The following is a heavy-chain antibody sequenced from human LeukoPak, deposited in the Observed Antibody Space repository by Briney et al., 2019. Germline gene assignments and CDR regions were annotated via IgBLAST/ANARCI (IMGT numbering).Heavy chain of an antibody. V-gene: IGHV3-7*01. Sequence: GGSLRLSCAASGFTFSSYAMSWVRQAPGKGLEWVANIQQDGREKYFVDSVKGRFTISRDNAKNSLYLQMNSLRAEDTAVYYCARDVAVAGIGDYWGQGTLVTVSS. CDR1: GFTFSSYA. J-gene: IGHJ4*02. D-gene: IGHD6-19*01. CDR2: IQQDGREK. CDR3: ARDVAVAGIGDY.